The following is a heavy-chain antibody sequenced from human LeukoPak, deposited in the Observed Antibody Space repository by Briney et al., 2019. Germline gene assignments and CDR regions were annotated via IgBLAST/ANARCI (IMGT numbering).Heavy chain of an antibody. CDR3: ARDHFYYYYMDV. D-gene: IGHD3-3*02. CDR2: IYSGGGT. Sequence: GGSLRLSCAASGFTVSSNYMTWVRQAPGKGLEWVSVIYSGGGTYYADSVKGRFTISRDNSKNTLYLQMNSLRAEDTAVYYCARDHFYYYYMDVWGKGTTVTISS. J-gene: IGHJ6*03. V-gene: IGHV3-53*01. CDR1: GFTVSSNY.